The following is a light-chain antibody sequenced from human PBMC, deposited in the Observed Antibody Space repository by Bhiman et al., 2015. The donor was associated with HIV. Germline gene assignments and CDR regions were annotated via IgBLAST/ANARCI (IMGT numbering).Light chain of an antibody. V-gene: IGLV1-40*01. J-gene: IGLJ3*02. CDR1: SSNIGAGYD. CDR2: GDN. CDR3: SSYTSSTTWV. Sequence: QSVLTQPPSVSGAPGQRVTISCTGSSSNIGAGYDVHWYQQLPGTAPKLLIYGDNNRPSGVPDRFSGSKSGTSASLAITGLQAEDEADYYCSSYTSSTTWVFGGGTKLTVL.